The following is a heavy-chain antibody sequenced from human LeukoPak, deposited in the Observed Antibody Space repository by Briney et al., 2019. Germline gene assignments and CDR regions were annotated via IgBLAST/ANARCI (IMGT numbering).Heavy chain of an antibody. CDR2: ISWNSGRI. CDR3: AKDSYDSSCYVDY. V-gene: IGHV3-9*01. J-gene: IGHJ4*02. Sequence: GGSLRLSCAASGFTFDDYAMHGVRPAPGKGLEWVSGISWNSGRIGYEASVKGRLPISRDNAKNSLYLQMNSLRAEDTALYYCAKDSYDSSCYVDYWGEGTLVTVSS. CDR1: GFTFDDYA. D-gene: IGHD3-22*01.